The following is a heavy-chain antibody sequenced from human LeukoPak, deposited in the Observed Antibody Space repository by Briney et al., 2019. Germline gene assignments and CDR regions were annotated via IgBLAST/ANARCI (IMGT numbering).Heavy chain of an antibody. CDR1: GFPFSSYG. Sequence: GGSLRLSCAASGFPFSSYGMHWVGQAPGKGLGGVAVIWYDGSKKYYADSVKGRFTISRDNSKNTLYLQMNSLRAEDTAVYYCARTNRDIVVVPARGGYYYYYMDVWGKGTTVTVSS. CDR3: ARTNRDIVVVPARGGYYYYYMDV. J-gene: IGHJ6*03. D-gene: IGHD2-2*01. CDR2: IWYDGSKK. V-gene: IGHV3-33*01.